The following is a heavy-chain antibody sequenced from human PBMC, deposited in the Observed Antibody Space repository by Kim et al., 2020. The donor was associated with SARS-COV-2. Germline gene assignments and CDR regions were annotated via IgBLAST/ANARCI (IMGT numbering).Heavy chain of an antibody. J-gene: IGHJ4*02. CDR2: ISGSGGST. D-gene: IGHD3-10*01. V-gene: IGHV3-23*01. Sequence: GGSLRLSCAASGFTFSSYAMSWVRQAPGKGLEWVSAISGSGGSTYYADSVKGRFTISRDNSKNTLYLQMNSLRAEDTAVYYCAKVRGPITMVRGVIPGLDYWGQGTLVTVSS. CDR1: GFTFSSYA. CDR3: AKVRGPITMVRGVIPGLDY.